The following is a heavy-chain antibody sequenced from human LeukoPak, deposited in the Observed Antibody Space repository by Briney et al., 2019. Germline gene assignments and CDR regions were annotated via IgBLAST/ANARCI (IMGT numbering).Heavy chain of an antibody. V-gene: IGHV3-9*01. J-gene: IGHJ6*02. CDR2: ISWNSGSI. CDR3: AKGERKYYDFWSGYTWTNYYYGMDV. CDR1: GFTFDDYA. D-gene: IGHD3-3*01. Sequence: GGSLRLSCAASGFTFDDYAMHWVRQAPGKGLEWVSGISWNSGSIGYADSVKGRFTISRDNAKNSLYLQMNSLRAEDTALYYCAKGERKYYDFWSGYTWTNYYYGMDVWGQGTTVTVSS.